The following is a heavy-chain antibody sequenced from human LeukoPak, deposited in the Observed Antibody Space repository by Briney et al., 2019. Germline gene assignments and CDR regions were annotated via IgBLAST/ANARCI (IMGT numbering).Heavy chain of an antibody. CDR3: AKDISYDSSGYSFDY. CDR1: GFTFDDYA. V-gene: IGHV3-9*01. Sequence: PGGSLRLSCAASGFTFDDYAMHWVRQVPGKGLEWVSGISWNSGKIGYADSVKGRFTISRDNAKNSLYLQMNSLRAEDTALYYCAKDISYDSSGYSFDYWGQGTLVTVSS. J-gene: IGHJ4*02. D-gene: IGHD3-22*01. CDR2: ISWNSGKI.